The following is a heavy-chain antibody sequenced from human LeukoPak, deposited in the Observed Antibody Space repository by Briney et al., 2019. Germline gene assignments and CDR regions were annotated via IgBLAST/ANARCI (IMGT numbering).Heavy chain of an antibody. V-gene: IGHV3-7*01. CDR3: ALTPDYYGSGSFDY. CDR1: GFTFSSYW. CDR2: IKQDGSEK. J-gene: IGHJ4*02. D-gene: IGHD3-10*01. Sequence: QSGGSLRLSCAASGFTFSSYWMSWVRQAPGKGLEWVANIKQDGSEKYYVDSVKGRFTISRDNAKNSLFLQMISLRAEDTAVYYCALTPDYYGSGSFDYWGQGTLVTVSS.